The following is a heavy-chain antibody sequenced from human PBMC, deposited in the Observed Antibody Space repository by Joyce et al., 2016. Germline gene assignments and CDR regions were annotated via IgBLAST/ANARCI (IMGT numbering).Heavy chain of an antibody. J-gene: IGHJ4*02. Sequence: EVQLLESGGGLVQPGGSLRLYCTGSKFTFSIYPMSWIRQATGKGLEWVSNMSGGVGDKYYADSVKGRFTISRDNSKNTVYLQMNNLRAEDTAVYYCAKVLQYFESLDYWGQGTLITVSS. CDR1: KFTFSIYP. CDR3: AKVLQYFESLDY. D-gene: IGHD3-9*01. V-gene: IGHV3-23*01. CDR2: MSGGVGDK.